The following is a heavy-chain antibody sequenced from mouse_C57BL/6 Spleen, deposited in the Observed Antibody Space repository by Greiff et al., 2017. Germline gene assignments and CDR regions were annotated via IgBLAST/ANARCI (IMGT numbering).Heavy chain of an antibody. D-gene: IGHD2-2*01. CDR3: ATIYYGYDYAMDY. J-gene: IGHJ4*01. CDR2: IWTGGGT. Sequence: QVQLQQSGPGLVAPSQSLSITCTVSGFSLTSYAISWVRQPPGKGLEWLGVIWTGGGTNYNSALKSRLSISKDNSKSQVFLKMNSLQTDDTARYYCATIYYGYDYAMDYWGQGTSVTVSS. V-gene: IGHV2-9-1*01. CDR1: GFSLTSYA.